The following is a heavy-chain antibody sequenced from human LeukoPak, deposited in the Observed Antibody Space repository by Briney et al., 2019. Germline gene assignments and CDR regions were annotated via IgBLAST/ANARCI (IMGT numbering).Heavy chain of an antibody. CDR1: GFTFSSYD. CDR3: ARGATGYSSSWYYFDY. Sequence: GGSLRLSCAASGFTFSSYDMHWARQATGKGLEWVSAIGTAGDTYYPGSVKGRFTISRENAKNSLYLQMNSLRAGDTAVYYCARGATGYSSSWYYFDYWGQGTLVTVSS. CDR2: IGTAGDT. D-gene: IGHD6-13*01. V-gene: IGHV3-13*01. J-gene: IGHJ4*02.